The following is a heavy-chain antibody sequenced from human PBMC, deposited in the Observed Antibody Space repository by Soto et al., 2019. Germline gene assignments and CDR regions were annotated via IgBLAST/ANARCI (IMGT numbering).Heavy chain of an antibody. Sequence: SETLSLTCTVSGGYISSYYWSWIRQPPGKGLEWIGYIYYSGSTNYNPSLKSRVTISVDTSKNQFSLKLSSVTAADTAVYYCARGDDYIWAPFDYWGQGTLVTVSS. V-gene: IGHV4-59*01. CDR1: GGYISSYY. D-gene: IGHD3-16*01. J-gene: IGHJ4*02. CDR2: IYYSGST. CDR3: ARGDDYIWAPFDY.